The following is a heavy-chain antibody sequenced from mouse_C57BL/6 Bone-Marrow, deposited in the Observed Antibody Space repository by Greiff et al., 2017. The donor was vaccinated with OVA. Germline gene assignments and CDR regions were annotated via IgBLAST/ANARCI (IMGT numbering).Heavy chain of an antibody. CDR1: GYTFTSYG. V-gene: IGHV1-81*01. CDR2: IYPRSGNT. CDR3: ARFGRWPYFDY. D-gene: IGHD2-3*01. Sequence: LVESGAELARPGASVKLSCKASGYTFTSYGISWVKQRTGQGLEWIGEIYPRSGNTYYNEKFKGKATLTADKSSSTAYMELRSLTSEDSAVYFCARFGRWPYFDYWGQGTTLTVSS. J-gene: IGHJ2*01.